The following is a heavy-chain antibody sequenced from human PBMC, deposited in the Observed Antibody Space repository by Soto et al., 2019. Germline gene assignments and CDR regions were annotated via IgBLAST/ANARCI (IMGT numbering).Heavy chain of an antibody. V-gene: IGHV4-31*03. J-gene: IGHJ6*03. CDR2: IYYSGST. D-gene: IGHD4-4*01. CDR3: ARLVFPTQYMDV. Sequence: QVQLQESGPGLVKPSKTLSLTCTVSGGSISSGGYYWSWIRQHPGKGLEWIGYIYYSGSTYYNPSLKSRVTISVDTSKNQFSLKLSSVTAADTAVYYCARLVFPTQYMDVWGKGTTVTVSS. CDR1: GGSISSGGYY.